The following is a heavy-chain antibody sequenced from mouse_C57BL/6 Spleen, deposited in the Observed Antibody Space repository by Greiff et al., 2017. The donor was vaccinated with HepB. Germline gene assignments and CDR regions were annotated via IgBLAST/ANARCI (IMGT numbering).Heavy chain of an antibody. Sequence: VKLQQSGAELVKPGASVKISCKASGYAFSSYWMNWVKQRPGKGLEWIGQIYPGDGDTNYNGKFKGKATLTADKSSSTAYMQLSSLTSEDSAVYFCARRDYYGSSWYFDVWGTGTTVTVSS. J-gene: IGHJ1*03. CDR1: GYAFSSYW. D-gene: IGHD1-1*01. V-gene: IGHV1-80*01. CDR2: IYPGDGDT. CDR3: ARRDYYGSSWYFDV.